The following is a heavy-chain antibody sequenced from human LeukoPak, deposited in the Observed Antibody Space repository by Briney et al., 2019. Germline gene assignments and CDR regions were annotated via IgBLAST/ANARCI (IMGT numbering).Heavy chain of an antibody. CDR1: GFTNYA. D-gene: IGHD1-26*01. J-gene: IGHJ4*02. CDR2: ISYDGSNK. V-gene: IGHV3-30*04. CDR3: AGEWSWSYSEYFDC. Sequence: PGGSLRLSCAASGFTNYAMHWVRQAPGKGLEWVAVISYDGSNKFYADSAKGRFTISRDSSKNMLYLQMNSLRVEDTAVYYCAGEWSWSYSEYFDCWGQGTLVAVSS.